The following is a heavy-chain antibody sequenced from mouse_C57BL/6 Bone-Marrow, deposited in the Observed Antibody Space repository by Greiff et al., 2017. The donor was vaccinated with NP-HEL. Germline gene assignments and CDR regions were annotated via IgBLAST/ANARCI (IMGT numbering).Heavy chain of an antibody. CDR1: GYAFSSSW. V-gene: IGHV1-82*01. J-gene: IGHJ2*01. D-gene: IGHD2-4*01. CDR2: IYPGDGDT. CDR3: FYDYDVGFDY. Sequence: LQESGPELVKPGASVKISCKASGYAFSSSWMNWVKQRPGKGLEWIGRIYPGDGDTNYNGKFKGKATLTADKSSSTAYMQLSSLTSEDSAVYFCFYDYDVGFDYWGKGTTLTVSS.